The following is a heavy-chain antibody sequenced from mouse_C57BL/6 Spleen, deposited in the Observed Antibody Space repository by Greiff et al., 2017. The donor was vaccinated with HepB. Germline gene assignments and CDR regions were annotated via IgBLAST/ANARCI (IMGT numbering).Heavy chain of an antibody. Sequence: EVQLQQSGPGLVKPSQSLSLTCSVTGYSITSGYYWNWIRQFPGNKLEWMGYISYDGSNNYNPSLQNRISITRDTSKNQFFLKLNSVTTEDTATYYCARDEDDGPYFDYWGKGTTLTVSS. CDR3: ARDEDDGPYFDY. D-gene: IGHD2-3*01. J-gene: IGHJ2*01. CDR2: ISYDGSN. V-gene: IGHV3-6*01. CDR1: GYSITSGYY.